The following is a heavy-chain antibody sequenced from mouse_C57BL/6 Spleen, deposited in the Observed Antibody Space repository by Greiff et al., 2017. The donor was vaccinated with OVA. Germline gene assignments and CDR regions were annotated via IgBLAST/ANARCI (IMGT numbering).Heavy chain of an antibody. CDR1: GYTFTDYE. V-gene: IGHV1-15*01. CDR3: TRGGDPYAMYY. Sequence: VQLQQSGAELVRPGASVTLSCKASGYTFTDYEMHWVKQPPVHGLDWIGAIDPETGGTAYNQKFKGKAILTADNAPSTAYMERRSLTSEDSAVYYCTRGGDPYAMYYWGQGTSVTVSS. J-gene: IGHJ4*01. D-gene: IGHD3-3*01. CDR2: IDPETGGT.